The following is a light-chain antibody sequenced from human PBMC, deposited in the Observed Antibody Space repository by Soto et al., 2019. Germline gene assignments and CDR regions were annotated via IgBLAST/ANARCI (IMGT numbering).Light chain of an antibody. V-gene: IGKV3-11*01. Sequence: EIVLTQSPATLSLSPGERATLSCRASQSVSNYLAWFQQKPGQAPRLLIYDASNRATGIPARFSGSGSGTDFTLTISGLEPEDCAVYYCQQRSSWPLLTFGGGTKVEI. CDR3: QQRSSWPLLT. CDR1: QSVSNY. J-gene: IGKJ4*01. CDR2: DAS.